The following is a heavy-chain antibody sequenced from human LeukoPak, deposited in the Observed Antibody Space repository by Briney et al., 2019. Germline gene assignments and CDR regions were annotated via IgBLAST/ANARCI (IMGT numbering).Heavy chain of an antibody. CDR3: ASIPVAGSDVDF. Sequence: GGSLRLSCAVSGFTSRFTFSAYEMNWVRQAPVKGLEWVSSISSSGSIKHYADSVKGRFTISRDNARNSLYVQMNSLRVDDTAVYYCASIPVAGSDVDFWGQGTLVTVSS. D-gene: IGHD6-19*01. CDR1: GFTSRFTFSAYE. J-gene: IGHJ4*02. V-gene: IGHV3-48*03. CDR2: ISSSGSIK.